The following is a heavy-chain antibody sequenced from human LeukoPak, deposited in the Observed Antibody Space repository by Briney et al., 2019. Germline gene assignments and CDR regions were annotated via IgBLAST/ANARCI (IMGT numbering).Heavy chain of an antibody. Sequence: GGSLRLSCAASGFTFSSYGMHWVRQAPGKGLEWVAVIWYDGSNKYYADSVGGRFTISRDNSKNTLYLQMNSPRAEDTAVYYCARDSSGWYLNWFDPWGQGTLVTVSS. CDR2: IWYDGSNK. D-gene: IGHD6-19*01. V-gene: IGHV3-33*01. CDR1: GFTFSSYG. J-gene: IGHJ5*02. CDR3: ARDSSGWYLNWFDP.